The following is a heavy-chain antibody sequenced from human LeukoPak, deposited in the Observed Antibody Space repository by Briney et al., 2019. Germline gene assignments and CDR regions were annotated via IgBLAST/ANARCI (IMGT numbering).Heavy chain of an antibody. CDR3: AGNVDLGSLPNFDY. CDR2: IYTTGST. Sequence: SETLSLTCTVSGGSISNYYWSWVRQPPGKGLEWIGRIYTTGSTNYNPSLKSRVTISVDTSKNQFSLKLSSVTAADTAVYYCAGNVDLGSLPNFDYWGQGTLVTVSS. J-gene: IGHJ4*02. D-gene: IGHD1-1*01. V-gene: IGHV4-4*07. CDR1: GGSISNYY.